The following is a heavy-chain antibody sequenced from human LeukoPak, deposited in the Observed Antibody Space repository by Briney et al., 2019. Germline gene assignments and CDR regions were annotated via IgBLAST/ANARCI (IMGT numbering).Heavy chain of an antibody. D-gene: IGHD6-19*01. Sequence: GGSLRLSCAVSGFPFTNYWMSWVRQAPGKALEWVANIKEDGSVMYYVDSLKGRFTISRDSAQNSLYLQMNSLRVEDTAVYFCARDLWGSYSTGSYLDYWGQGALATVSS. CDR1: GFPFTNYW. V-gene: IGHV3-7*01. CDR3: ARDLWGSYSTGSYLDY. J-gene: IGHJ4*02. CDR2: IKEDGSVM.